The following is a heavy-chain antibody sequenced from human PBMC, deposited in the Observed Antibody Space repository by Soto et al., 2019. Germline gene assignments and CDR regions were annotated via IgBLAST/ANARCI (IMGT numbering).Heavy chain of an antibody. D-gene: IGHD2-15*01. CDR2: ISYDGSNK. CDR3: AGELLRLYYYYGMDV. Sequence: GGSLRLSCAASGFTFSSYAMHWVRQAPGKGLEWVAVISYDGSNKYYADSVKGRFTISRDNSKNTLYLQMNSLRAEDTAVYYCAGELLRLYYYYGMDVWGQGTTVTVSS. J-gene: IGHJ6*02. CDR1: GFTFSSYA. V-gene: IGHV3-30-3*01.